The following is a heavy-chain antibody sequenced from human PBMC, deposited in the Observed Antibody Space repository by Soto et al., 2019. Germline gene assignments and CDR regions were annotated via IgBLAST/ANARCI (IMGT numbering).Heavy chain of an antibody. CDR2: ISHVGSDK. V-gene: IGHV3-30*03. CDR1: GVPFTSHG. J-gene: IGHJ4*02. D-gene: IGHD3-10*01. Sequence: QVQLVPSGGGVVEHGRSLRLSCAASGVPFTSHGMRWVREGPDKGLEWVAIISHVGSDKYYADSVKGRFNISRDNSKNTLYLQINSLRPQDMASYYGVGGKYYFDYRGQGTLGSVSA. CDR3: VGGKYYFDY.